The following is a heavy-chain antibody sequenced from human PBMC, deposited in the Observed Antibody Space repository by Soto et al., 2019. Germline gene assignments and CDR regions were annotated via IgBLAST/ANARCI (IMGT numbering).Heavy chain of an antibody. Sequence: ASVKVSCKASGYTLTSYNMHWVRQAPGQGLEWMGIINPSGGSTSYAQKFQGRVTMTRDTSTSTVYMELSSLRSEDTAVYFCARVVSSGWSYSNYFDYWGQGTLVTVSS. CDR1: GYTLTSYN. D-gene: IGHD6-19*01. J-gene: IGHJ4*02. V-gene: IGHV1-46*01. CDR3: ARVVSSGWSYSNYFDY. CDR2: INPSGGST.